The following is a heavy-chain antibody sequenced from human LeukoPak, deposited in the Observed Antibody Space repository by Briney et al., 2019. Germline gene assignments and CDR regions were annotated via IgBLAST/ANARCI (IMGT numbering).Heavy chain of an antibody. V-gene: IGHV3-7*01. CDR3: ARGHYGMDV. CDR1: GFTFSSYW. Sequence: GGSLRLSCAPSGFTFSSYWMSGVRQAPGKGVEWVANIKQDGSEKYYVDSVKGRFTISRDNSKNSLYLQMTSLRAEDRAVYSCARGHYGMDVWGKGTTVTVSS. CDR2: IKQDGSEK. J-gene: IGHJ6*04.